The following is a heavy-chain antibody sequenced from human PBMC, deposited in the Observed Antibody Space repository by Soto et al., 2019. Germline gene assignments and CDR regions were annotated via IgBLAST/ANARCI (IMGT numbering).Heavy chain of an antibody. Sequence: GGSLRLSCEASGFSIRDYWMHWVRQAPGEGLVWVSCINGDASSTTYADSVKGRFTISRDDAKNTVYLQMTSLRAEDTAVYFCARDRSYAMEVWVQGTRVTVSS. V-gene: IGHV3-74*01. CDR1: GFSIRDYW. J-gene: IGHJ6*02. CDR2: INGDASST. CDR3: ARDRSYAMEV.